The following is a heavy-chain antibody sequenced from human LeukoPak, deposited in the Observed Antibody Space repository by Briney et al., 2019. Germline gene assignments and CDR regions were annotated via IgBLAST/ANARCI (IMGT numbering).Heavy chain of an antibody. CDR1: GYTFTSYA. Sequence: ASVKVSFKASGYTFTSYAMHWVRQAPGQRLEWMGWINAGNGNTKYSQKFQGRVTITRDTSASTAYMELSSLRSEDTAVYYCARSGGTSSPIDYWGQGTLVTVSS. D-gene: IGHD2-2*01. CDR2: INAGNGNT. V-gene: IGHV1-3*01. CDR3: ARSGGTSSPIDY. J-gene: IGHJ4*02.